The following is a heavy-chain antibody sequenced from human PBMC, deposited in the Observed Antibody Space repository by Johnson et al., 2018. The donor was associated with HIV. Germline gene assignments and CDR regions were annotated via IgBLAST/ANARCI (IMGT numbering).Heavy chain of an antibody. CDR2: ILYDGSNK. CDR1: GFTFSSYG. CDR3: AILGWGAFDI. V-gene: IGHV3-30*02. Sequence: QVQLVESGGGVVQPGGSLRLSCAASGFTFSSYGMHWVRQAPGKGLEWVAFILYDGSNKYYANSVKGRFTVSRDNSKNTLYLQMDSLRAEDTAVYYCAILGWGAFDIWGQGTMVTVSS. J-gene: IGHJ3*02. D-gene: IGHD2-21*01.